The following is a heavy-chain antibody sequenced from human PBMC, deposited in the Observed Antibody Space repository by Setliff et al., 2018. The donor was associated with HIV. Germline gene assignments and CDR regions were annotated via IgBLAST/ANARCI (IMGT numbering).Heavy chain of an antibody. J-gene: IGHJ4*02. D-gene: IGHD3-16*02. CDR2: INPHSGGT. CDR1: GYSFTDHY. V-gene: IGHV1-2*02. Sequence: ASVKVSCKTSGYSFTDHYIHWVRQAPGQGLEWMGWINPHSGGTNYAQKFQGRVTMTRDTSITTAYMELTRLMSDDTAVYFCAQDDSVIVGGPDYWGQGTLVTVSS. CDR3: AQDDSVIVGGPDY.